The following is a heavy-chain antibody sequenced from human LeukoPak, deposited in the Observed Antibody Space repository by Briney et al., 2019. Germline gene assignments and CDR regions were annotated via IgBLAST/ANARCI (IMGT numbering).Heavy chain of an antibody. D-gene: IGHD6-19*01. V-gene: IGHV3-53*01. CDR3: ARGSYSSGWTDFDY. Sequence: GGSLRLSCAASGFTVSSNYMSWVRQAPGKGLEWVSVIYSGGSTYYADSVKGRFTISRDNSKNTLYLQMNSLGAEDTAVYYCARGSYSSGWTDFDYWGQGTLVTVSS. J-gene: IGHJ4*02. CDR2: IYSGGST. CDR1: GFTVSSNY.